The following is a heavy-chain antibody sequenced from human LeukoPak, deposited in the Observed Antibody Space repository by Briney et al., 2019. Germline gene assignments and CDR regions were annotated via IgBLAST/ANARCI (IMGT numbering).Heavy chain of an antibody. CDR3: ARDGYTSTGWYLGGNWFHP. D-gene: IGHD6-19*01. Sequence: SETLSLTCTVSGGSISSSSYYWGWIRQPPGKGLEWIGRIYYSGSTYYNPSLKSRVTISVYTSKNQFSLNLSSLTAADTSGYYCARDGYTSTGWYLGGNWFHPWGQGTLVRVPS. CDR1: GGSISSSSYY. V-gene: IGHV4-39*07. J-gene: IGHJ5*02. CDR2: IYYSGST.